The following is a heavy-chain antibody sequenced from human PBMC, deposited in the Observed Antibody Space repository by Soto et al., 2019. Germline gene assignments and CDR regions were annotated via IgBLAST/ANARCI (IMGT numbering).Heavy chain of an antibody. V-gene: IGHV4-34*01. CDR1: GGSFSGYY. CDR3: GKILFASTRSSESDS. J-gene: IGHJ4*02. D-gene: IGHD2-15*01. CDR2: INHSGST. Sequence: SETLSLTCAVYGGSFSGYYWSWIRQPPGKGLEWIGEINHSGSTNYNPSLKSRVTISVDTSKNQFSLKLSSVTAADTALYSCGKILFASTRSSESDSWGPGILVTVS.